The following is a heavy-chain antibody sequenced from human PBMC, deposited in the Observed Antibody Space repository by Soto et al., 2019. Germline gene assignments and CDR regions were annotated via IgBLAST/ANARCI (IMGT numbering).Heavy chain of an antibody. CDR1: GGSISSSSYY. D-gene: IGHD4-17*01. Sequence: ETLSLTCTVSGGSISSSSYYWGWIRQPPGKGLEWIGSIYYSGSTYYNPSLKSRVTISVDTSKNQFSLKLSSVTAADTAVYYCARHRRRLRWYDFDPWGQGTLVTVSS. CDR3: ARHRRRLRWYDFDP. CDR2: IYYSGST. J-gene: IGHJ5*02. V-gene: IGHV4-39*01.